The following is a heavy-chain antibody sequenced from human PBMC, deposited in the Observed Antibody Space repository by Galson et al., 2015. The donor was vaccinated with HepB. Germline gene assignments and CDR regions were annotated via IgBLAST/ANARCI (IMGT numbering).Heavy chain of an antibody. V-gene: IGHV3-9*01. J-gene: IGHJ4*02. CDR2: IDWASEAV. Sequence: SLRLSCAASGFTFNDYVMYWVRQAPGKGLEWVSSIDWASEAVDYPDSVKGRFTISRDSAKKSLYLQMSSLRAEDTALYYCAKDAGGVGATNIDYWGQGTLVTVSS. CDR1: GFTFNDYV. D-gene: IGHD1-26*01. CDR3: AKDAGGVGATNIDY.